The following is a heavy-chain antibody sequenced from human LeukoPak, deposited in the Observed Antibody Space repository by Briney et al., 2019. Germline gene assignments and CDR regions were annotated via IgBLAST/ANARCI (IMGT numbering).Heavy chain of an antibody. CDR2: ISSSSSYI. CDR1: GFTFSSYS. CDR3: ARDGGLGENWFDP. Sequence: GGSLRLSCAASGFTFSSYSMNWVRQAPGKGLEWVSSISSSSSYIYYADSVKGRFTISRDNAKNSLYLQMNSLRAEDTAVYYCARDGGLGENWFDPWGQGTLVTVSS. D-gene: IGHD3-10*01. V-gene: IGHV3-21*01. J-gene: IGHJ5*02.